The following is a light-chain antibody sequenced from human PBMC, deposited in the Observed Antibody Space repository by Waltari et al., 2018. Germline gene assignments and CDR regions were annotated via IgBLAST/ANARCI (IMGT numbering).Light chain of an antibody. CDR1: QNIRTW. V-gene: IGKV1-5*01. Sequence: DIQMTQSPSTLSAFIGDRVTITCRASQNIRTWLAWYQQKPGKAPKLLIYDAFSLQSGVPSRFSGSGSGTEFTLTISSLQPDDFGTYYCQHYNSFSGAFGQGTKVEIK. CDR3: QHYNSFSGA. CDR2: DAF. J-gene: IGKJ1*01.